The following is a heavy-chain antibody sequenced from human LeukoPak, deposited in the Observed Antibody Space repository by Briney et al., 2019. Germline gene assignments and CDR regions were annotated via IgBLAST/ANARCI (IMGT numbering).Heavy chain of an antibody. J-gene: IGHJ4*02. Sequence: PGGSLRLSCAASGFTFSNAWMTWVRQAPGKGLECVGRIKSKTHGGTTDYTTPVKGRFTISRDDSKNTVYLQMNSLKTEDTGVYYCSTGGYFFDYWGQGTLVTVSS. CDR3: STGGYFFDY. CDR1: GFTFSNAW. CDR2: IKSKTHGGTT. V-gene: IGHV3-15*01.